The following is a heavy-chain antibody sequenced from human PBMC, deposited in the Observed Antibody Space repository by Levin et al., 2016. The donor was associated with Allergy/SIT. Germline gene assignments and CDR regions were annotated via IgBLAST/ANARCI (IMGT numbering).Heavy chain of an antibody. CDR3: ARGKEQYTMIVEY. J-gene: IGHJ4*02. D-gene: IGHD3-22*01. CDR1: GFTFSTYA. CDR2: ISGSGGIT. V-gene: IGHV3-23*01. Sequence: GGSLRLSCAASGFTFSTYAMRWVRQAPGKGLEWVSTISGSGGITYYADSVKGRFTISRDNAKNTLYLQMNSLRVEDTAVYYCARGKEQYTMIVEYWGQGTLVTVSS.